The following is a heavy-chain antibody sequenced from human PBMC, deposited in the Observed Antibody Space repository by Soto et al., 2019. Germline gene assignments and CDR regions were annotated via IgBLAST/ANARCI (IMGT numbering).Heavy chain of an antibody. CDR3: GRCRTDSYAMDV. D-gene: IGHD2-8*02. Sequence: ASLKVSCKASGYSFSSYGIAWARQAPGQGPEWMGCISPYNGRTNYPQNVTGRVVMTTDISTNTVYLELRSLRSDDTAIYYCGRCRTDSYAMDVWGQWTTVTVS. CDR2: ISPYNGRT. V-gene: IGHV1-18*01. CDR1: GYSFSSYG. J-gene: IGHJ6*02.